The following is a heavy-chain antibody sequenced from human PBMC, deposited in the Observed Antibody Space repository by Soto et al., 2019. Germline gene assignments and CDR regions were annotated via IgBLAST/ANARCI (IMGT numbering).Heavy chain of an antibody. CDR1: GFTFSDAL. V-gene: IGHV3-15*01. D-gene: IGHD3-3*01. CDR2: IKSKSDGATT. Sequence: VQLVESGGGLVKPGGSLRVSCAASGFTFSDALMTWVRQAPGKGLEWVGRIKSKSDGATTDYAAPVRGRFTISRDDSKNMLYLQMNSLKAEDTAVYYCTTGLMISGVIVDPWGQGTLVVVSS. CDR3: TTGLMISGVIVDP. J-gene: IGHJ5*02.